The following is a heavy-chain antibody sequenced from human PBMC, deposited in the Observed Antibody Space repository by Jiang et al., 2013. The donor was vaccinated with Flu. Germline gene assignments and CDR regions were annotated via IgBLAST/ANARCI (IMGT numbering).Heavy chain of an antibody. V-gene: IGHV4-59*01. D-gene: IGHD3-10*01. CDR1: GGSISSYY. J-gene: IGHJ5*02. CDR2: IYYSGST. CDR3: ARGITMVRGVSYWFDP. Sequence: KPSETLSLTCTVSGGSISSYYWSWIRQPPGKGLEWIGYIYYSGSTNYNPSLKSRVTISVDTSKNQFSLKLSSVTAADTAVYYCARGITMVRGVSYWFDPWGQGTLVTVSS.